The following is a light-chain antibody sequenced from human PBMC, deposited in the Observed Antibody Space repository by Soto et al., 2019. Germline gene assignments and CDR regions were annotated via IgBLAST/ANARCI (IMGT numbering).Light chain of an antibody. J-gene: IGLJ1*01. CDR1: NSDVGGYNY. CDR3: SSYTTNTTPYV. Sequence: QSALTQPASMSGSPGQSITISCTGTNSDVGGYNYVSWYQQHPGKAPKLMIYDVTNRPSGVSSRFSGSKSGNTASLTISGLQAEEDADYYCSSYTTNTTPYVFGTRTKLTVL. V-gene: IGLV2-14*01. CDR2: DVT.